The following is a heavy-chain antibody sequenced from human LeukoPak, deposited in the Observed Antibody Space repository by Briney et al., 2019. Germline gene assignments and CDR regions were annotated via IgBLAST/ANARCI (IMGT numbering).Heavy chain of an antibody. D-gene: IGHD3-22*01. V-gene: IGHV3-7*01. CDR1: GFTFSSYW. CDR3: VRDGDTSGYTN. Sequence: GGSLKLSCAASGFTFSSYWMHWVRQAPGKGLEWVANIKQDGSEKYYVDSVKGRFTISRDNAKNSLYLQMNSLRAEDTAVYSCVRDGDTSGYTNWGQGTLVTVSS. J-gene: IGHJ4*02. CDR2: IKQDGSEK.